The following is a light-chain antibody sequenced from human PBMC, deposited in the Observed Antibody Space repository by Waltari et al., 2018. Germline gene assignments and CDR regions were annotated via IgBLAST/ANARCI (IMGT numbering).Light chain of an antibody. CDR2: KTS. Sequence: DIQMTQSPSTLSASIGDRVTITCRASQRISRWLAWYQQKPGKAPNLLIYKTSSLQSGVTSRFNGSGSGTEFTLTISSLQPEDFATYYCQQYNTYSLWAFGQGTKVEIK. V-gene: IGKV1-5*03. CDR3: QQYNTYSLWA. CDR1: QRISRW. J-gene: IGKJ1*01.